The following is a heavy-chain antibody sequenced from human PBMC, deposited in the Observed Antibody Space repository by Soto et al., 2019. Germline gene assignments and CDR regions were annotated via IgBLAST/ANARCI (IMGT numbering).Heavy chain of an antibody. D-gene: IGHD3-10*01. J-gene: IGHJ4*02. CDR2: IYWNDDV. CDR1: GISLTDTGVG. CDR3: AHFPRGFSYGFSDY. Sequence: QITLKESGPTLVNRTQTLTLTCTFSGISLTDTGVGVGWIRQPPGKALEWLALIYWNDDVRYSPSLRSRLTITKNTSKNQVVLTMTTMDPVDTATFYCAHFPRGFSYGFSDYWGQGTQVTVFS. V-gene: IGHV2-5*01.